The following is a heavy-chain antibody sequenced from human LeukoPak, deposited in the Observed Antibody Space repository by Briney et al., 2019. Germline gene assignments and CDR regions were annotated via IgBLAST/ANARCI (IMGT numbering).Heavy chain of an antibody. D-gene: IGHD6-13*01. CDR1: GGSISSDNW. Sequence: SETLSLTCAVSGGSISSDNWWSWVRQPPGEGLEWIGEIYHSGSTNYDPSLKSRVTISVDTSKNQFSLKLSSVAAADTAVYYCARESGGVTAAAGTGDWFDPWGQGTLVTVSS. V-gene: IGHV4-4*02. CDR3: ARESGGVTAAAGTGDWFDP. J-gene: IGHJ5*02. CDR2: IYHSGST.